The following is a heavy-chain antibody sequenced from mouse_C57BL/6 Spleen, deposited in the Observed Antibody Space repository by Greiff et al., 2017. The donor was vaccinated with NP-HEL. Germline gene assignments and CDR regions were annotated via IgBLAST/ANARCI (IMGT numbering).Heavy chain of an antibody. J-gene: IGHJ3*01. V-gene: IGHV7-3*01. CDR1: GFTFTDYY. Sequence: EVMLVESGGGLVQPGGSLSLSCAASGFTFTDYYMSWVRQPPGTALEWLGFIRNKANGYTTEYSASVKGRFTISRDNSQSILYLQMKALRAEDSATYYCASSWGACFAYWGQGTLVTVSA. CDR2: IRNKANGYTT. CDR3: ASSWGACFAY. D-gene: IGHD4-1*01.